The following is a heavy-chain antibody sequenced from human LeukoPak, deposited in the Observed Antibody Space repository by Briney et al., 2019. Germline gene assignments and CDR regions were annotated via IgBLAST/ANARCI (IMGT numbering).Heavy chain of an antibody. V-gene: IGHV3-30*02. D-gene: IGHD3-3*01. CDR2: IRYDGSNK. CDR3: ASSEGILWSGQEH. Sequence: GGSLRLSCAASGFTFSSYGMHWVRQAPGKGLEWVAFIRYDGSNKYYADSVKGRFTISRDNAKNSLYLQMNSLRAEDTAVYYCASSEGILWSGQEHWGQGTLVTVSS. J-gene: IGHJ4*02. CDR1: GFTFSSYG.